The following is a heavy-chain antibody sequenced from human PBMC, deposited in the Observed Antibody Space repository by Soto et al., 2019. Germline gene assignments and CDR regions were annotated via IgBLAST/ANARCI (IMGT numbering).Heavy chain of an antibody. J-gene: IGHJ3*01. Sequence: QVRLVESGGGVVQPGTSLRLSCAASGFTFSDYVIHWVRQAAGKGLEWVASMTYDGATEYYADSVKGRFTMSRDNSKRPLSLQMNSLRPDDTAVYYCARVRLSIAVNDALDVWGQGTTVTVSS. CDR1: GFTFSDYV. V-gene: IGHV3-30*14. CDR2: MTYDGATE. CDR3: ARVRLSIAVNDALDV. D-gene: IGHD3-3*02.